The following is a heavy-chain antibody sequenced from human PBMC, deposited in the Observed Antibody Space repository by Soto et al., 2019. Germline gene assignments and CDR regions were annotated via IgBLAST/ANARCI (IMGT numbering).Heavy chain of an antibody. CDR3: ARVDWAVEATSPSGFDC. CDR1: GFTFSTYA. Sequence: QVQLVESGGGVVQPGRSLRLSCAASGFTFSTYAMHWVRQAPGKGLEWVAVISYDGSNKYYADSVKGRFTISRDNSKNTLYLQMNSLRAEDTAVYYCARVDWAVEATSPSGFDCWGQGTLVTVSS. D-gene: IGHD1-26*01. J-gene: IGHJ4*02. V-gene: IGHV3-30-3*01. CDR2: ISYDGSNK.